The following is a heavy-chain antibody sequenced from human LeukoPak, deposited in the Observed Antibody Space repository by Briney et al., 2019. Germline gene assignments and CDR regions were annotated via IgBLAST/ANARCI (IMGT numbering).Heavy chain of an antibody. V-gene: IGHV4-59*01. Sequence: SETLSLTCTVSGGSISSYYWSWIRQSPGKGLDWIGYIYYSGSTKYNPSLKSRVTISVDTSENQFSLKLSSVTAADTAVYGSGRYGPQFDYWGQGTLVTVSS. D-gene: IGHD3-10*01. CDR3: GRYGPQFDY. CDR1: GGSISSYY. J-gene: IGHJ4*02. CDR2: IYYSGST.